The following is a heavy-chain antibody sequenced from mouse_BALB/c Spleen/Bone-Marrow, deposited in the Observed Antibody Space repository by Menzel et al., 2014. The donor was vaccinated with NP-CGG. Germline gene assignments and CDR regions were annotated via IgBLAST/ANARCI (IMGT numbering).Heavy chain of an antibody. D-gene: IGHD1-2*01. CDR1: GFDFSRYW. Sequence: EVKVEESGGGLVQPGGSLKLSCADSGFDFSRYWMSWVRQAPGKGLEWIGEINPDSSTINYTPSLKDKFTISRDNAKNTLDLQMSKVRSEDTALYYCARNHYYGLFAYWGQGTLVTVSA. CDR2: INPDSSTI. V-gene: IGHV4-1*02. CDR3: ARNHYYGLFAY. J-gene: IGHJ3*01.